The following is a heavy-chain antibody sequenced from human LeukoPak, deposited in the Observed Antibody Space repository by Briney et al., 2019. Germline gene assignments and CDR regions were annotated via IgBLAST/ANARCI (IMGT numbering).Heavy chain of an antibody. V-gene: IGHV1-2*02. CDR1: GYTFTGYY. D-gene: IGHD3-9*01. J-gene: IGHJ2*01. Sequence: GASVKVSCKASGYTFTGYYIHWVRQAPGQGLERMGWVNPNSGGTNYAQKFQGRVTMTRDTSISTAYMELSRLRSDDTAVYYCARESYDILTRIYFDLWGRGTLVTVSS. CDR2: VNPNSGGT. CDR3: ARESYDILTRIYFDL.